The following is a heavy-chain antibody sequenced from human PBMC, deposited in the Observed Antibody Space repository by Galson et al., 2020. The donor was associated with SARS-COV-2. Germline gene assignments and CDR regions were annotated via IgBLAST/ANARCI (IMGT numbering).Heavy chain of an antibody. V-gene: IGHV4-34*01. Sequence: SETLSLTCAVYGGSFSGYYWSWIRQPPGKGLEWIGEITHSGGTKYNPSLKSRVTVSVDTSKNQFSLKLSSVTAADTAMYYCARGTLGYSSSWYFHWGQGTLVTVSS. D-gene: IGHD6-13*01. CDR2: ITHSGGT. J-gene: IGHJ4*02. CDR1: GGSFSGYY. CDR3: ARGTLGYSSSWYFH.